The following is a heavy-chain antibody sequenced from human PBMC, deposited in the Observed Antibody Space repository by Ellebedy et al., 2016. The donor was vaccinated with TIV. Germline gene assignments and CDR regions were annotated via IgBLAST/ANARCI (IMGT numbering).Heavy chain of an antibody. J-gene: IGHJ4*02. CDR1: GGSISSGDHY. D-gene: IGHD6-19*01. CDR3: ARGGAVAGTIPIDY. V-gene: IGHV4-30-4*01. Sequence: SETLSLTCTVSGGSISSGDHYWSWIRQPPGTGLEWIGYIYSGGNTYYNPSLMSRVTISVDTSKNHFSLKLSSVTAADTAVYYCARGGAVAGTIPIDYWGQGTLVTVSS. CDR2: IYSGGNT.